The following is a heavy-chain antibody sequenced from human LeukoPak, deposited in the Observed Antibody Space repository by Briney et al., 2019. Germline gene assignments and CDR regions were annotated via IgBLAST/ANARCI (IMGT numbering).Heavy chain of an antibody. CDR1: GYNFPIYW. CDR3: ARPHYYDSSGYPYYFDY. CDR2: IYPDDSNT. V-gene: IGHV5-51*01. D-gene: IGHD3-22*01. J-gene: IGHJ4*02. Sequence: PGESLKISCQGSGYNFPIYWIGWVRQMPGQGLEWMGIIYPDDSNTIYGPSFQGQVTISADKSISTAYLQWSSLKASDTAMYYCARPHYYDSSGYPYYFDYWGQGTLVTVSS.